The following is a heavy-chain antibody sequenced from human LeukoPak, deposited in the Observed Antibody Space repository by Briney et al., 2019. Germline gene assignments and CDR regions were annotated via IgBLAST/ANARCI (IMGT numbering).Heavy chain of an antibody. V-gene: IGHV3-66*02. CDR1: GFTVSSNS. D-gene: IGHD2-2*01. CDR2: IYSGGDT. CDR3: AKEPRGYCSSTSCSDAFDI. Sequence: PGGSLRLSCAASGFTVSSNSMSWVRQAPAQGLEWVSVIYSGGDTYYADSVKGRFTISRDNSKNTLYLQMNSLRAEDTAVYYCAKEPRGYCSSTSCSDAFDIWGQGTMVTVSS. J-gene: IGHJ3*02.